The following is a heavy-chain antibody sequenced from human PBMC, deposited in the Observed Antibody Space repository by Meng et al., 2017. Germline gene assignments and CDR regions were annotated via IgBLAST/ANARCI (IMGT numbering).Heavy chain of an antibody. CDR2: ISYDGSNK. V-gene: IGHV3-30*01. CDR1: GFTFSSYA. CDR3: AHFDC. Sequence: QVQPVGAGGGVVQPGRSLRLSCAASGFTFSSYAMHWVRQAPGKGLEWVAVISYDGSNKYYADSVKGRFTISRDNSKNTLYLQMNSLRAEDTAVYYCAHFDCWGQGTLVTVSS. J-gene: IGHJ4*02.